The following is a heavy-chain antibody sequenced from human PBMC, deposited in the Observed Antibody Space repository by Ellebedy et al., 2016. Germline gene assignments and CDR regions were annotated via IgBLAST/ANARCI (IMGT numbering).Heavy chain of an antibody. CDR3: AREQWHFDC. D-gene: IGHD6-19*01. J-gene: IGHJ4*02. CDR1: GYTFNNDA. Sequence: ASVKVSCKTSGYTFNNDALHWVRQAPGQRLEWMGMITTVTGKTRYSQKFHDRVTITWDTSTTTVYMELSSLTSADTAVFYCAREQWHFDCWGQGTLITVSS. CDR2: ITTVTGKT. V-gene: IGHV1-3*04.